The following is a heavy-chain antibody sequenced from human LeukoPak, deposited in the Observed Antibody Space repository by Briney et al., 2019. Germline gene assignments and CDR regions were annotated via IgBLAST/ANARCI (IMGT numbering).Heavy chain of an antibody. CDR1: GFTFSSYG. J-gene: IGHJ4*02. CDR3: ARIPDDFWSGYHNF. Sequence: GGSLRLSCAASGFTFSSYGMNWVRQAPGKGLEWISYISSSGTTIYYADSVRGRFTISRDNSNNSLFLQMNSLRAEDTAVYYCARIPDDFWSGYHNFWGQGTLVTVSS. D-gene: IGHD3-3*01. V-gene: IGHV3-48*03. CDR2: ISSSGTTI.